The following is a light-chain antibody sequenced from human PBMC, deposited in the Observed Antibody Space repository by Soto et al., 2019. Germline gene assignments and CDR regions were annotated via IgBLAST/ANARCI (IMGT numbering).Light chain of an antibody. J-gene: IGKJ1*01. CDR2: GIS. Sequence: EIVLTQSPATLSLSPGERATLSCRASQSVRSSYLAWYQQKPGQAPRLLIYGISSRATGVPDRFSGSGSGTDFTLTISRLEPEDFAVYYCQQYTDWPLTFGQGTKV. V-gene: IGKV3-20*01. CDR1: QSVRSSY. CDR3: QQYTDWPLT.